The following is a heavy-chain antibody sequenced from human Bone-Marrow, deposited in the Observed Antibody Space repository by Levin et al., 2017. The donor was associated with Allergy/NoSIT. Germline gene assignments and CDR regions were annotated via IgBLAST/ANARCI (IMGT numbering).Heavy chain of an antibody. CDR3: ARDLRENGAVGYYYGMDV. V-gene: IGHV3-33*01. CDR2: TWYHAGNT. J-gene: IGHJ6*02. D-gene: IGHD3-16*01. CDR1: GFTLSNYG. Sequence: PGGSLRLSCAVSGFTLSNYGMHWVRQAPGKGLEWVAVTWYHAGNTYYADSVKGRFTISRDNSKNTLYLQMNSLRAEDTAVYYCARDLRENGAVGYYYGMDVWGQGTMVTVSS.